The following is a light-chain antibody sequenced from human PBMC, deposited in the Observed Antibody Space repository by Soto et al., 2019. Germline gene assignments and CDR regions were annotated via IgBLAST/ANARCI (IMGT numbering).Light chain of an antibody. CDR2: GNN. J-gene: IGLJ1*01. Sequence: QSVLTQPPSVSGAPGQTVTISCTGSSSNIGAGYDVHWYQQLPGTAPKLIIYGNNNRPSGVPDRFSGSKSGTSASLAITGPQAEAEADYYCQSYDCSLSDYVFGTGTKLTVL. V-gene: IGLV1-40*01. CDR3: QSYDCSLSDYV. CDR1: SSNIGAGYD.